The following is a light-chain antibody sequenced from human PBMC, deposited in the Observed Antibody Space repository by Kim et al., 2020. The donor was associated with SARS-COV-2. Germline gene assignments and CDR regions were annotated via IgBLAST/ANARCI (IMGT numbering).Light chain of an antibody. J-gene: IGLJ2*01. CDR1: KLGDKY. Sequence: SGSPGQTASITCSGDKLGDKYACWYQQKPGQSPVLVIYQDTKRPSGIPERFSGSNSGNTATLPISGTQAMDEADYYCQTWDSITVVFGGGTQLTVL. CDR3: QTWDSITVV. V-gene: IGLV3-1*01. CDR2: QDT.